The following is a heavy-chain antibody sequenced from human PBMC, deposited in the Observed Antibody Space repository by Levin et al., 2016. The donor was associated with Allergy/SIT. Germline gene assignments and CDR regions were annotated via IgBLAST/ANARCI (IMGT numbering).Heavy chain of an antibody. V-gene: IGHV3-23*01. CDR3: AMVSSSSNPGYWYYYYGMDV. D-gene: IGHD6-6*01. Sequence: WIRQPPGKGLEWVSAISGSGGSTYYADSVKGRFTISRDNSKNTLYLQMNSLRAEDTAVYYCAMVSSSSNPGYWYYYYGMDVWGQGTTVTVSS. CDR2: ISGSGGST. J-gene: IGHJ6*02.